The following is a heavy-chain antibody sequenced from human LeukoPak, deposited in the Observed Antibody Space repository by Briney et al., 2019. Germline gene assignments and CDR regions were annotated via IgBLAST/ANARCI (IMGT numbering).Heavy chain of an antibody. V-gene: IGHV4-38-2*01. J-gene: IGHJ3*02. CDR3: ARVETRGAFDI. D-gene: IGHD5-18*01. CDR1: GYSISSGYD. Sequence: SETLSLTCAVSGYSISSGYDWGWIRQPPGKGLEWIASMCHSGSTYYNPSLKSRVTISVDTSKNHFSLKLSSVTAADTAVYYCARVETRGAFDIWGQGTMVTVSS. CDR2: MCHSGST.